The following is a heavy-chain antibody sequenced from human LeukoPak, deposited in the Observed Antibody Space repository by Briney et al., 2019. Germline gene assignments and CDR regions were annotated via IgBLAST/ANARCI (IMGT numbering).Heavy chain of an antibody. J-gene: IGHJ4*02. Sequence: SQTLSLTCAVYAGSFSAHYWSWLRQPPGKGLEWIGEINHSGDTNYDASLKSRVNISLDTARSQFSLRLSSVIAADTGVYYCAGGLVRPYVFWGQGTLVSVSS. CDR3: AGGLVRPYVF. D-gene: IGHD6-6*01. V-gene: IGHV4-34*01. CDR1: AGSFSAHY. CDR2: INHSGDT.